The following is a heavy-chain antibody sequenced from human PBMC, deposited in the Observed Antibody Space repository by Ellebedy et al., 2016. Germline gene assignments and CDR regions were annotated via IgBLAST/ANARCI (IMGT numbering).Heavy chain of an antibody. D-gene: IGHD2-21*01. CDR2: ISGSGDHM. J-gene: IGHJ4*02. CDR3: AKGDCGGECYYFFDS. Sequence: GGSLRLXCAASGFRFRNYVMSWVRQAPGKGLEWVAAISGSGDHMYYADSMKGRFTISRDNSQNTLSLRMNSLRAEDTAVYYCAKGDCGGECYYFFDSWGQGTLVTVSS. CDR1: GFRFRNYV. V-gene: IGHV3-23*01.